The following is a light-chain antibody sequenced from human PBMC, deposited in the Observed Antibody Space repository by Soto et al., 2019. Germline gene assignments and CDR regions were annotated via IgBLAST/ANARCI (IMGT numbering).Light chain of an antibody. CDR3: SSYTSSRTHV. J-gene: IGLJ1*01. CDR1: SSDVGGYNF. CDR2: DVS. V-gene: IGLV2-14*03. Sequence: QPVLTHPASVSGSPGQSITISCTGSSSDVGGYNFVSWYQQHPGKVPKLMIYDVSSRPSGVSDRFSGSKSGNTASLTISGLKAEDEGDYYCSSYTSSRTHVFGSGTKVTVL.